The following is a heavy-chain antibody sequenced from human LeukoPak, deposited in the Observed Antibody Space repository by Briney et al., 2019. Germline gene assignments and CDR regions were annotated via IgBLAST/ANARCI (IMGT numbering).Heavy chain of an antibody. CDR1: GXTFSTYE. V-gene: IGHV3-48*03. CDR3: AATYYYDGSGDY. Sequence: GGSLRLSCAASGXTFSTYEMNWVRQAPGKGREWVSYISSTGSNIYYADSVTGRFTISRDNAKNSLYLLMNSLRTEDTAVYYCAATYYYDGSGDYWGQGTLVTVSS. J-gene: IGHJ4*02. D-gene: IGHD3-22*01. CDR2: ISSTGSNI.